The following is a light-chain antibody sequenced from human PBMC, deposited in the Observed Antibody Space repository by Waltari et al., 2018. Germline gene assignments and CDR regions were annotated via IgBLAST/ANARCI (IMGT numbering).Light chain of an antibody. Sequence: QSVLTQPPSVSGAPGQRVTISCTGSSSNIGARYDVHWYQQFPGTAPKLLLYANSNRPSGVPDRFSGSKSATSASLAITGLQDDDEADYYCQSYDSRLNAVVFGGGTKLTV. J-gene: IGLJ2*01. CDR2: ANS. CDR1: SSNIGARYD. CDR3: QSYDSRLNAVV. V-gene: IGLV1-40*01.